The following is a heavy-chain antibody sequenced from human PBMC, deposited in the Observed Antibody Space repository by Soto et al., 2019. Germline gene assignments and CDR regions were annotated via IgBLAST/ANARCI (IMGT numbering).Heavy chain of an antibody. J-gene: IGHJ4*02. CDR2: ISYDGSNK. Sequence: QVQLVESGGGVVQPGRSLRLSCAASGFTFSSYGMHWVRQAPGKGLEWVAVISYDGSNKYYADSVKGRFTISRDNSKNKLYLQMNSLRAEDTAVYYCAKVHPDSSGSRWGQGTLVTVSS. CDR3: AKVHPDSSGSR. CDR1: GFTFSSYG. V-gene: IGHV3-30*18. D-gene: IGHD6-19*01.